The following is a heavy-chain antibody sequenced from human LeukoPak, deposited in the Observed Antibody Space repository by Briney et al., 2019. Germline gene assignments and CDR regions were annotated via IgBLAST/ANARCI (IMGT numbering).Heavy chain of an antibody. CDR2: IYYSGST. CDR3: ARVGAYYYDSSGYSPFDY. J-gene: IGHJ4*02. D-gene: IGHD3-22*01. Sequence: KPSETLSLTXTVSGGSISTYYWSWIRQAPGKGLEWIGYIYYSGSTNYNPSPKSRVTISVDTSKNQFSLKLSSVTAADTAVYYCARVGAYYYDSSGYSPFDYWGQGTLVTVSS. CDR1: GGSISTYY. V-gene: IGHV4-59*01.